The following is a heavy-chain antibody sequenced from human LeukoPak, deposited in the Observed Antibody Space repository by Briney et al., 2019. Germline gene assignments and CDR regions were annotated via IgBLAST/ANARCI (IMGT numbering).Heavy chain of an antibody. CDR2: VNPNSGNT. V-gene: IGHV1-8*01. J-gene: IGHJ6*02. Sequence: ASVKVSCKASGYSFSTHDINWVRQATGQGLEYMGWVNPNSGNTGYAQNFQGRVTMTRDASTATAYMELFNLRSDDTAVYYCARGGTMVRGVNALGNYGMDVWGQGTTVTVFS. D-gene: IGHD3-10*01. CDR3: ARGGTMVRGVNALGNYGMDV. CDR1: GYSFSTHD.